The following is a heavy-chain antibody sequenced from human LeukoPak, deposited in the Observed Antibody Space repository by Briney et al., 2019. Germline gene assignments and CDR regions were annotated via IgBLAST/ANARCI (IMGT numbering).Heavy chain of an antibody. D-gene: IGHD3-10*01. V-gene: IGHV3-7*05. Sequence: GGSLRLSCSASAFTFSMYWMTWVGQAPGKGLEWVATIKEDGSDKYYVDSVRGRFTISRDNAENSLYLQMNSLTAEDTALYYCVRDGIRDIPGVITIRYDYWGQGTLVTVSS. CDR3: VRDGIRDIPGVITIRYDY. J-gene: IGHJ4*02. CDR2: IKEDGSDK. CDR1: AFTFSMYW.